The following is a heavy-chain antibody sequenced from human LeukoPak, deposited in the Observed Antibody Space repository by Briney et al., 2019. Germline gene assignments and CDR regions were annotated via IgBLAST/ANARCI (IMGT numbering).Heavy chain of an antibody. CDR1: GYTFTSYD. CDR2: MNPNSGNT. J-gene: IGHJ5*02. CDR3: ARKRIGTSWFDP. V-gene: IGHV1-8*01. Sequence: ASVKVSCKASGYTFTSYDINWVRQATGQGLEWMGWMNPNSGNTGYAQKFQGRVTMTRNTSISTAYMELSSLRSEDTAVYYCARKRIGTSWFDPWGQGTLVTGSS. D-gene: IGHD6-13*01.